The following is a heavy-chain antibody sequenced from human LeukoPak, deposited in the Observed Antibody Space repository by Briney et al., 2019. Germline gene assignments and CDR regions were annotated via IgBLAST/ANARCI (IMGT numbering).Heavy chain of an antibody. D-gene: IGHD1-14*01. CDR2: IYYSGST. V-gene: IGHV4-30-4*07. CDR1: GGSISSGGYS. Sequence: KPSETLSLTCAVSGGSISSGGYSWSWIRQPPGKGLEWIGYIYYSGSTYYNPSLKSRVTISVDTSKNQFSLKLSSVTAADTAVYYCARGKKEYNWNHGAFDIWGQGTMVTVSS. CDR3: ARGKKEYNWNHGAFDI. J-gene: IGHJ3*02.